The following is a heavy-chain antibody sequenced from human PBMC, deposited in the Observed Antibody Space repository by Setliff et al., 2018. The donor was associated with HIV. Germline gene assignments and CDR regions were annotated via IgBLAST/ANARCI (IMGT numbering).Heavy chain of an antibody. CDR3: TRGGYSGAFLDAFDI. CDR1: GYSFTSYG. V-gene: IGHV1-18*01. J-gene: IGHJ3*02. CDR2: ITTYNGGT. D-gene: IGHD1-26*01. Sequence: ASVKVSCKASGYSFTSYGLSWVRQAPGQGLEWMGSITTYNGGTKYAQKFQGRVTMTTDTSTSTAYMELRSLRSDDTAVYCCTRGGYSGAFLDAFDIWGQGTMVTVSS.